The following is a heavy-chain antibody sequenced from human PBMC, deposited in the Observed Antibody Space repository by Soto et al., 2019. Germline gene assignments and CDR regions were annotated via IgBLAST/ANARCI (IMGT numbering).Heavy chain of an antibody. D-gene: IGHD3-22*01. J-gene: IGHJ4*02. CDR3: VRGDYYDSSGYYGDPPYFDY. Sequence: QVQLVESGAEVKKPGASVTVSCKASGYTFTSYYLHWVRQAPGQGLEWMGKINPSGGTTSYAQKSQSRVTVTSDTSTCTVYMELSSLRSEDTAVYYCVRGDYYDSSGYYGDPPYFDYWGQGTLVTVSS. CDR1: GYTFTSYY. V-gene: IGHV1-46*01. CDR2: INPSGGTT.